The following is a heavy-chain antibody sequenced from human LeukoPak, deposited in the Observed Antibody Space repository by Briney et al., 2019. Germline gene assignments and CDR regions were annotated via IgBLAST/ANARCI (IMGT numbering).Heavy chain of an antibody. Sequence: SETLSLTCTVSGGSISSYYWSWLRQPPGKGLEWIGYIYTSGSTNYNPSLKSRVTISVDTSKNQFSLKLSSVTAADTAVYYCARHFVVGATTDWFDPWGQGTLVTVSS. CDR2: IYTSGST. CDR3: ARHFVVGATTDWFDP. CDR1: GGSISSYY. J-gene: IGHJ5*02. D-gene: IGHD1-26*01. V-gene: IGHV4-4*09.